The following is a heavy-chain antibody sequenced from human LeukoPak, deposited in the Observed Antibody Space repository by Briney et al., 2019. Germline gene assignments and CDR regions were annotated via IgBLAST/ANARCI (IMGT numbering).Heavy chain of an antibody. D-gene: IGHD2-15*01. V-gene: IGHV3-23*01. CDR1: GFSLSSYA. CDR2: TRSSEAGK. J-gene: IGHJ4*02. CDR3: AKAPVTSCRGAFCYPFDS. Sequence: PGGSLRLSCTVSGFSLSSYALSWVRRAPGKGLEWVSATRSSEAGKYYADSVRGRFTISRDNSRNTMYLQMNSLRVEDAAVYYCAKAPVTSCRGAFCYPFDSWGQGTLVTVSS.